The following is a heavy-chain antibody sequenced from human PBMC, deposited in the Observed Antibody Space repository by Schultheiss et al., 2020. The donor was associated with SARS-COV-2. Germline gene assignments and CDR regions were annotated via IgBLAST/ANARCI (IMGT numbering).Heavy chain of an antibody. CDR2: IYYSGST. J-gene: IGHJ3*02. CDR1: GGSISSYY. CDR3: ARHLVLGIAVAGAFDI. Sequence: SETLSLTCTVSGGSISSYYWSWIRQPPGKGLEWIGYIYYSGSTNYNPSLKSRVTISVDTSKNQFSLKLSSVTAADTAVYYCARHLVLGIAVAGAFDIWGQGTMVTVSS. V-gene: IGHV4-59*08. D-gene: IGHD6-19*01.